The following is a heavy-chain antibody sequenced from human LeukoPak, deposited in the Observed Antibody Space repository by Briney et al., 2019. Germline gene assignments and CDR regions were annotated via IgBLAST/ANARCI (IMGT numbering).Heavy chain of an antibody. CDR1: GGSISSSSYY. D-gene: IGHD6-13*01. CDR2: IYYSGST. Sequence: SETLSLTCTASGGSISSSSYYWGWIRQPPGKGLEWIGSIYYSGSTYYNPSLKSRVAISVDTSKNQFSLKLSSVTAADTAVYYCARDLNLAATGWFDPWGQGTLVTVSS. V-gene: IGHV4-39*07. J-gene: IGHJ5*02. CDR3: ARDLNLAATGWFDP.